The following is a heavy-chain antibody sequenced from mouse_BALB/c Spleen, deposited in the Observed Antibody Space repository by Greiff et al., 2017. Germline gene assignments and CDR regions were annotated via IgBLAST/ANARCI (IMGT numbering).Heavy chain of an antibody. CDR3: ARWGTGTRGYFDV. J-gene: IGHJ1*01. CDR1: GYTFTNYW. V-gene: IGHV1-63*02. Sequence: QVHVKQSGAELVRPGTSVKISCKASGYTFTNYWLGWVKQRPGHGLEWIGDIYPGGGYTNYNEKFKGKATLTADTSSSTAYMQLSSLTSEDSAVYFCARWGTGTRGYFDVWGAGTTVTVSS. CDR2: IYPGGGYT. D-gene: IGHD4-1*01.